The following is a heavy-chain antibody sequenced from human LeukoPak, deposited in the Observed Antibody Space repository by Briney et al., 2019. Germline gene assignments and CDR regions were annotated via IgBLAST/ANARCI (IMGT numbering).Heavy chain of an antibody. CDR2: ISAYNGNT. Sequence: GASVKVSCKASGYTFTSYGINWVRQATGQGLEWMGWISAYNGNTNYAQKLHGRVTMTTDTSTSTANMELRSLRSDDTAVYYCARVSRYCSSTSCYYFDCWGQGTLVTVSP. V-gene: IGHV1-18*01. D-gene: IGHD2-2*01. CDR3: ARVSRYCSSTSCYYFDC. CDR1: GYTFTSYG. J-gene: IGHJ4*02.